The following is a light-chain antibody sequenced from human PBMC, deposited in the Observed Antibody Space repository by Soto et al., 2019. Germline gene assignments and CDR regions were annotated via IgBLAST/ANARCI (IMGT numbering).Light chain of an antibody. CDR1: QSISSD. Sequence: EIVMTQSPATLSLSPGERATLSCRASQSISSDYLVWYQQKPGQAPRLLIYGASTRATGIPARFSGGGSGTEFTLTISSLQSEDFAVYYCQQYNNWPPTFGQGTKVDIK. V-gene: IGKV3-15*01. CDR3: QQYNNWPPT. J-gene: IGKJ1*01. CDR2: GAS.